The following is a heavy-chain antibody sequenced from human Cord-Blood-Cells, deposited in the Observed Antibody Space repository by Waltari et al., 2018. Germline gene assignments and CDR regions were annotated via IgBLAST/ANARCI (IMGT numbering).Heavy chain of an antibody. V-gene: IGHV3-48*01. J-gene: IGHJ6*02. D-gene: IGHD6-6*01. Sequence: EVQLVESGGGLVQPGGSLSLSCAASGFTFSSYSINWVRQAPGQGVEWVSYKGCYSTTKYYADRVKGRLTNSVDNAKNSMYLQMNSLRAEDTAVYYCARGRCSSGMDVWGQGTTVTVSS. CDR2: KGCYSTTK. CDR1: GFTFSSYS. CDR3: ARGRCSSGMDV.